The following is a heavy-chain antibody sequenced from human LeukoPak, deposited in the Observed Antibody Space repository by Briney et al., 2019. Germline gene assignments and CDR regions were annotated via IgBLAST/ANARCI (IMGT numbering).Heavy chain of an antibody. CDR3: ARDLSYGDYDGAGWFDP. D-gene: IGHD4-17*01. CDR1: GGSISSSSYY. Sequence: SETLSLTCTVSGGSISSSSYYWGWIRQPPGKGLAWIGSIYYSGSTYYNPSLKSRVTISVDTSKNQFSLKLSSVTAADTAVYYCARDLSYGDYDGAGWFDPWGQGTLVTVSS. V-gene: IGHV4-39*07. J-gene: IGHJ5*02. CDR2: IYYSGST.